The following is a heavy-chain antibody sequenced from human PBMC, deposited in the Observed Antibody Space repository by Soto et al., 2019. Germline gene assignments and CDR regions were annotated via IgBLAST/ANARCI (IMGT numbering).Heavy chain of an antibody. CDR2: INPANGVA. J-gene: IGHJ3*02. Sequence: QVHLVQSGAEVKKPGASMKVSCTASGYTLTSHHVHWVRQAPGRRLEWMGSINPANGVAQYTARFKGGVNMTRATSTGTFYMELRGLTSEDTAIFYCARGGGVGLDGSAAFDIWGQGTVVTVSS. D-gene: IGHD1-1*01. CDR1: GYTLTSHH. CDR3: ARGGGVGLDGSAAFDI. V-gene: IGHV1-46*01.